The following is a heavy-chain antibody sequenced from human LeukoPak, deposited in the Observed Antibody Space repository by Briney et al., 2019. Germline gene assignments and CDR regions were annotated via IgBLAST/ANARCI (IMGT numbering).Heavy chain of an antibody. CDR2: ISGSGGST. CDR3: AKDLRYCSGGSCYLSEDYYYGMDV. CDR1: GFTFSNYA. Sequence: GGSLRLSCAASGFTFSNYAMSWVRQAPGKGLEWVSAISGSGGSTYYADSVRGRFTISRDNSKNTLYLQMNSLRAEDTAVYYCAKDLRYCSGGSCYLSEDYYYGMDVWGQGTTVTVSS. D-gene: IGHD2-15*01. V-gene: IGHV3-23*01. J-gene: IGHJ6*02.